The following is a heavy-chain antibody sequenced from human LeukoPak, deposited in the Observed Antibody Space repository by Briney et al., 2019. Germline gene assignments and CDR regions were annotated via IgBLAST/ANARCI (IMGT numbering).Heavy chain of an antibody. Sequence: GGSLRLSCAASGFTFSSYWMIWVRQAPGKGLEWVADIKQDGSVKQYVDSVKGRFTISRDNAKNSLYLQMNSLRAEDTAVYYCAELGITMIGGVWGKGTTVTISS. CDR1: GFTFSSYW. D-gene: IGHD3-10*02. J-gene: IGHJ6*04. V-gene: IGHV3-7*01. CDR2: IKQDGSVK. CDR3: AELGITMIGGV.